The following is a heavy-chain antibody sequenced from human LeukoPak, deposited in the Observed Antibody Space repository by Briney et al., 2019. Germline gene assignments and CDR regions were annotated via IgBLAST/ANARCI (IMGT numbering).Heavy chain of an antibody. CDR2: IYYSGST. CDR3: ARAYSSSWYWNWFDP. V-gene: IGHV4-59*08. D-gene: IGHD6-13*01. J-gene: IGHJ5*02. CDR1: GDSISSDY. Sequence: SETLSLTCNVSGDSISSDYWSWIRQPPGKGLEWIGHIYYSGSTNYNPSLKSRVTISVDTSKNQFSLKVSSVSAADTAVYYCARAYSSSWYWNWFDPWGQGTLVTVSS.